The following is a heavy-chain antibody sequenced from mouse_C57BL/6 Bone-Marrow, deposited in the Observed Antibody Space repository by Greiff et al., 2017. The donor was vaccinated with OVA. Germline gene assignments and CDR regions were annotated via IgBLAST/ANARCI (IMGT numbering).Heavy chain of an antibody. CDR3: ARWLLRDF. D-gene: IGHD2-3*01. Sequence: VQLLQPGAELVKPGASVKMSCKASGYTFTSYWITWVKQRPGQGLEWIGDIYPGSGSTNYNEKFKSKTTLTVDTSYSTAYMQRSRLTSEDSAVYYCARWLLRDFWGQGTTLTVSS. J-gene: IGHJ2*01. CDR2: IYPGSGST. V-gene: IGHV1-55*01. CDR1: GYTFTSYW.